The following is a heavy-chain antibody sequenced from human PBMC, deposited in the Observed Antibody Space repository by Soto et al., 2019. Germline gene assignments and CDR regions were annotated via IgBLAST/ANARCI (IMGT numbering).Heavy chain of an antibody. D-gene: IGHD2-21*01. CDR2: MNPNSGNT. CDR3: ARSDGYNFNWLDC. CDR1: GHTFATYD. V-gene: IGHV1-8*01. Sequence: QVQLVQSGAEVKTPGASVKVSCKASGHTFATYDINWVRQAPGQGLEWMGWMNPNSGNTGYAQKFQGRLTMTRDTALSIAHMELSSLRNEDTAVYYCARSDGYNFNWLDCWGQGSLVTVSA. J-gene: IGHJ5*01.